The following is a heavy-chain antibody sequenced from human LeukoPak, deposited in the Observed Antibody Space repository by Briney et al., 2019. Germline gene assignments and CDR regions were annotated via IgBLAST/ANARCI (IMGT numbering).Heavy chain of an antibody. CDR2: IYRGGST. J-gene: IGHJ4*02. D-gene: IGHD3-10*01. Sequence: GGSLTLSCAASGFTVSSNYMNWVRQAPGEGLEWVSFIYRGGSTYYAAPVKGRFTTTRDNSKNTLYLQMNSLRVEDTAVYYCARESGSGNRDFDYWGQGTLVTVSS. CDR3: ARESGSGNRDFDY. CDR1: GFTVSSNY. V-gene: IGHV3-66*01.